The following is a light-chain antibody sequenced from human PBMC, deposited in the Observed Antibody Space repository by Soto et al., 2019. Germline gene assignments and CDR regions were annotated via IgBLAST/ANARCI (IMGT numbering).Light chain of an antibody. J-gene: IGKJ2*01. V-gene: IGKV4-1*01. Sequence: DIVLTQSPDSLSVSLGERATINCKSSQTVFHSSYNKEFLAWYQQKPGQSPKLLFYWASTRESGVPARFTGGGSGTDFSLTITSLQPEDVAIYYCQQYYSSLTFGQGTKLEIK. CDR3: QQYYSSLT. CDR2: WAS. CDR1: QTVFHSSYNKEF.